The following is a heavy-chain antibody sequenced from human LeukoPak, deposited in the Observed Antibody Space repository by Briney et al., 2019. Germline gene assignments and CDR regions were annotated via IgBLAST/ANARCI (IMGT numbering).Heavy chain of an antibody. V-gene: IGHV4-31*02. Sequence: KTSQTLSLTCIVSGASISSGDSFWTWIRHHPGRGLELIGHIYYPGSPYYNPSLKSRITISVDTAKNQFSLKLSSVTAADTAVYYCVRGGENYSDSSGYYSLDHWGQGTRVTVSS. D-gene: IGHD3-22*01. J-gene: IGHJ4*02. CDR1: GASISSGDSF. CDR3: VRGGENYSDSSGYYSLDH. CDR2: IYYPGSP.